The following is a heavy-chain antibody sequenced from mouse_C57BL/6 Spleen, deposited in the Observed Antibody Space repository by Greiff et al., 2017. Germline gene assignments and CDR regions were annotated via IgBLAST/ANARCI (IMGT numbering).Heavy chain of an antibody. V-gene: IGHV1-61*01. CDR1: GYTFTSYW. D-gene: IGHD1-1*01. Sequence: QVQLQQPGAELVRPGSSVKLSCKASGYTFTSYWMYWVKQRPGQGLEWIGNIYPSDSETHYNQKFKDKATLTVDKSSSTASMPLSSLTSEDSAVYYCARHYGSSPFDYWGQGTTLTVSS. CDR3: ARHYGSSPFDY. J-gene: IGHJ2*01. CDR2: IYPSDSET.